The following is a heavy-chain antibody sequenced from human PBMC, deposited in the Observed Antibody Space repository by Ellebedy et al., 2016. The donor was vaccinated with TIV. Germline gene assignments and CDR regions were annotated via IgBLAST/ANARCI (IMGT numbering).Heavy chain of an antibody. CDR1: GYKFTNYG. CDR3: ARGPAFLTTGVSAYDF. V-gene: IGHV1-18*04. D-gene: IGHD4-17*01. Sequence: ASVKVSCKTSGYKFTNYGISWVRQAPGQGLEWLGWINPHNRQTTFTRKIKGRVSMSTDPETATVYMELTSLTSEDAAVYYCARGPAFLTTGVSAYDFWGQGTKVSVSS. J-gene: IGHJ3*01. CDR2: INPHNRQT.